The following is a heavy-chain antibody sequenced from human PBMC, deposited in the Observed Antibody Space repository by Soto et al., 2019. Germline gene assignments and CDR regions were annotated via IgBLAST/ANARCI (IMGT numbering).Heavy chain of an antibody. V-gene: IGHV5-51*01. Sequence: GESLKISCKGSGYSFTTYWIDWVRQMPGKGLEWMGIIYPGDSGTRYSPSFQGQVTISVDKSISTAYLQWSSLKASDTAMYYCARHPHYFFCSGSSGMDVRGQGTTVTVSS. CDR3: ARHPHYFFCSGSSGMDV. D-gene: IGHD3-3*01. CDR1: GYSFTTYW. CDR2: IYPGDSGT. J-gene: IGHJ6*02.